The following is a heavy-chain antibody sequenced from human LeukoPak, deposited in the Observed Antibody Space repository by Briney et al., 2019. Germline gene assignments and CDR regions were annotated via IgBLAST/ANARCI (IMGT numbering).Heavy chain of an antibody. CDR3: ARDLNPQSIGMRAFDI. D-gene: IGHD1-14*01. J-gene: IGHJ3*02. V-gene: IGHV1-46*01. CDR1: GYTFTNFY. Sequence: ASVKVSCKASGYTFTNFYLHWVRQAPGQGLEWMGIINHTAGTTTYAQKLQGRVTMTRDMFTSTVYMELSSRRSGDTGVYFWARDLNPQSIGMRAFDIWGQGTMVTASS. CDR2: INHTAGTT.